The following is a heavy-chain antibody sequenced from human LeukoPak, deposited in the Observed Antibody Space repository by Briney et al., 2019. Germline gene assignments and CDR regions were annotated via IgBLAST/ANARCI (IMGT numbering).Heavy chain of an antibody. Sequence: GGSLRLSCAASGFTFDDYAMHWVRQAPGKGLEWVSGISWNSGSLVYADSVQGRFTISRENAKNSLYLQMNSLRAEDTALYYCAKGAFGSGSYYYYMDVWGKGTTVTVSS. CDR3: AKGAFGSGSYYYYMDV. CDR2: ISWNSGSL. D-gene: IGHD3-10*01. J-gene: IGHJ6*03. V-gene: IGHV3-9*01. CDR1: GFTFDDYA.